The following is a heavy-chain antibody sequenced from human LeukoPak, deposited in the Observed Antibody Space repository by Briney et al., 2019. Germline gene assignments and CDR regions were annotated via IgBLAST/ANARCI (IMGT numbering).Heavy chain of an antibody. CDR2: IYHSGST. CDR1: GGSISSGGYS. Sequence: NPSETLSLTCAVSGGSISSGGYSWSWIRQPPGKGLEWIGYIYHSGSTYYNPSLKSRVTISVDTSKNQFSLRLSSMTAADTAVYYCARHRYGDYNYWGQGTLVTVSS. V-gene: IGHV4-30-2*05. D-gene: IGHD4-17*01. J-gene: IGHJ4*02. CDR3: ARHRYGDYNY.